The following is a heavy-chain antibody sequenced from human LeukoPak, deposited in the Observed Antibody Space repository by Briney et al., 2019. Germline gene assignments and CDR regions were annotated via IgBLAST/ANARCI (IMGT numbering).Heavy chain of an antibody. D-gene: IGHD3-10*01. CDR2: IKQDGSET. CDR1: GFSFSSYW. CDR3: VRDYYSGY. Sequence: GGSLRLSCATSGFSFSSYWMSWVRQAPGKGLGWMAKIKQDGSETYYVDSVKGRFTISRDNAKNSVYLQMNSLRAEDTAVYYCVRDYYSGYWGQGTLVTVSS. V-gene: IGHV3-7*05. J-gene: IGHJ4*02.